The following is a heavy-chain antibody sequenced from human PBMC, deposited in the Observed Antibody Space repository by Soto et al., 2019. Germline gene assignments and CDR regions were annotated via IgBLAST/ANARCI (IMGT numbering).Heavy chain of an antibody. CDR1: GFTVSSNY. CDR2: IYSGGST. V-gene: IGHV3-66*01. D-gene: IGHD5-18*01. CDR3: AREYSSGYYYFYAIDV. Sequence: EVQLVESGGGLVQPGGSLRLSCAASGFTVSSNYMSWVRQAPGKGLEWVSVIYSGGSTYYADSVKGRFTISRDNSKNTLYLQMNSLRAEDTAVYYCAREYSSGYYYFYAIDVWGQGTTVTVSS. J-gene: IGHJ6*02.